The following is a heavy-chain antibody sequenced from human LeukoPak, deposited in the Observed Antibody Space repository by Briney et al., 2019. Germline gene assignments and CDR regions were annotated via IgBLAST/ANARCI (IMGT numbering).Heavy chain of an antibody. CDR3: AELGITMIGGV. Sequence: GGSLRPSCAASGFTFANYAMHWVRQSPGKGLEWVAVISYDGTNTYYADSVEGRFTISRDNSQNTLYLQMNSLRVEDMALYYCAELGITMIGGVWGKGTTVTISS. D-gene: IGHD3-10*02. J-gene: IGHJ6*04. V-gene: IGHV3-30*18. CDR2: ISYDGTNT. CDR1: GFTFANYA.